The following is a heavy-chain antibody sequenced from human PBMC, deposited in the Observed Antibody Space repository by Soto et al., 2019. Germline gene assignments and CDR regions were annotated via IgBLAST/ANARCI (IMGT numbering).Heavy chain of an antibody. D-gene: IGHD2-21*02. CDR3: ARQRTTVVTQAYFDH. CDR2: IYYSGRT. Sequence: SETLSLTCIVSGESISSSSYYWGWIRQPPGKGLEWIGSIYYSGRTYYNPSFKSRVTISIDTSKNQFSLKLSSVTATDTAVYYCARQRTTVVTQAYFDHWGQGALVT. CDR1: GESISSSSYY. J-gene: IGHJ4*02. V-gene: IGHV4-39*01.